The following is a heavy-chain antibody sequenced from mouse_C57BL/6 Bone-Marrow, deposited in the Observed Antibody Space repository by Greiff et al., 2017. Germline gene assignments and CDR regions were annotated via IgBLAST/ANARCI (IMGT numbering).Heavy chain of an antibody. V-gene: IGHV1-81*01. CDR3: ARGDYDYDAVFAY. CDR2: IYPRSGNT. CDR1: GYTFTSYG. J-gene: IGHJ3*01. D-gene: IGHD2-4*01. Sequence: VKLVESGAELARPGASVKLSCKASGYTFTSYGISWVKQRTGQGLEWIGEIYPRSGNTYYNEKFKGKATLTADKSSSTAYMELRSLTSADSAVYFCARGDYDYDAVFAYWGQGTLVTVSA.